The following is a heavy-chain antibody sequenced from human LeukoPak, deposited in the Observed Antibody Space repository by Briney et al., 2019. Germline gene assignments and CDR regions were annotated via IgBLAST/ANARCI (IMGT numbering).Heavy chain of an antibody. J-gene: IGHJ6*02. D-gene: IGHD2-21*01. CDR1: GFTFSSYW. CDR3: ARWEGDYYYYGMDV. Sequence: PGGSLRLSCAASGFTFSSYWMHWVRQAPGKGLVWVSRINSDGSSTSYAASVKGRFTISRDNAKNTLYLQMNSLRAEDTAVYYCARWEGDYYYYGMDVWGQGTTVTVSS. V-gene: IGHV3-74*01. CDR2: INSDGSST.